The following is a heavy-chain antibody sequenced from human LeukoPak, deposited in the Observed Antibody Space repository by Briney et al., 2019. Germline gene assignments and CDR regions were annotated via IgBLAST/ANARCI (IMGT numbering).Heavy chain of an antibody. V-gene: IGHV4-34*01. Sequence: SETLSLTCAVYGGSFSGYYWSWIRQPPGKGLEWIGEVNHSGNTNYNPSLKSRVTISVDTSKNQFSLKLSSVTAADTAVYYCARDPGSSGYFGIFDPWGQGTLVTVSS. CDR2: VNHSGNT. D-gene: IGHD3-22*01. CDR1: GGSFSGYY. CDR3: ARDPGSSGYFGIFDP. J-gene: IGHJ5*02.